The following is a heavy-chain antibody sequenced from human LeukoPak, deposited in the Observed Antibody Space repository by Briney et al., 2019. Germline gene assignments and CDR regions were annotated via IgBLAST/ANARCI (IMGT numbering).Heavy chain of an antibody. CDR1: GGSISSYY. J-gene: IGHJ6*02. D-gene: IGHD3-3*01. CDR2: IYSSGGT. CDR3: ARDEHYDFWSGSNYYYGMDV. Sequence: SETLSLTCTVSGGSISSYYWSWIRQPAGKGLEWIGRIYSSGGTNYNPSLKSRVTMSVDTSKNQFSLKLKSVTAADTAVYYCARDEHYDFWSGSNYYYGMDVWGQGTTVTVSS. V-gene: IGHV4-4*07.